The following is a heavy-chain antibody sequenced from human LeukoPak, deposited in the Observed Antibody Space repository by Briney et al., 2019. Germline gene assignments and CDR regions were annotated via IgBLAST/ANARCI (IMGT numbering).Heavy chain of an antibody. CDR2: IRSKGDRYAT. D-gene: IGHD2-15*01. Sequence: GGSLRLSCAASGFIFSGTAMHWVRQASGKGLEWVGRIRSKGDRYATAYAASVKGRFTISRDDSMNTAYLQMNSLKIEDTAVYYCTRSVGYSRGGSCYETMGYFDYWGQGTLVTVSS. CDR1: GFIFSGTA. J-gene: IGHJ4*02. V-gene: IGHV3-73*01. CDR3: TRSVGYSRGGSCYETMGYFDY.